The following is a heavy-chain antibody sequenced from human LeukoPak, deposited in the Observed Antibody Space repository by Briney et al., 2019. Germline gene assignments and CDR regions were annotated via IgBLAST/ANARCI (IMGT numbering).Heavy chain of an antibody. D-gene: IGHD2-8*01. CDR1: GYTFTSYG. Sequence: GASVKVSCKASGYTFTSYGISWVRQAPGQGLEWMGWISAYNGNTNYAQKFQGRVTMTRDTSVSTAYMELTSLTSDDTAVYYCARWGGVQLDSWGQGTLVTVSS. CDR3: ARWGGVQLDS. V-gene: IGHV1-18*01. CDR2: ISAYNGNT. J-gene: IGHJ5*01.